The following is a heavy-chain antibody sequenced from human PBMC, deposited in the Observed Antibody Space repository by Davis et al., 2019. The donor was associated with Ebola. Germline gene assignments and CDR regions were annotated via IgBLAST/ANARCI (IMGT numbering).Heavy chain of an antibody. CDR3: ARDRRDSRAYGF. CDR1: GGSIGSYY. CDR2: MYTGGST. Sequence: SETLSLTCTVSGGSIGSYYWTWIRQPAGKGLEWIGHMYTGGSTNYNTSLKSRVTISADTAKNQFFLKLSSVTAADTAIYYCARDRRDSRAYGFWGQGTRVTVSS. J-gene: IGHJ4*02. D-gene: IGHD3-22*01. V-gene: IGHV4-4*07.